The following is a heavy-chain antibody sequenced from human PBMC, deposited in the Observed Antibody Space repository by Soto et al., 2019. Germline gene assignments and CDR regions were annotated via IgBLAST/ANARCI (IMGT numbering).Heavy chain of an antibody. Sequence: SETLSLSCTVSGGTISSGGSHWCCIRQHPGKGLEWIGYIYYSGSTYYNPSLKSRLTISVDTSKNLFSLRLSSVTAADTAVYYCARLLLFSYGYYWFDPWGQGTLVTVS. CDR3: ARLLLFSYGYYWFDP. CDR2: IYYSGST. D-gene: IGHD5-18*01. J-gene: IGHJ5*02. CDR1: GGTISSGGSH. V-gene: IGHV4-31*03.